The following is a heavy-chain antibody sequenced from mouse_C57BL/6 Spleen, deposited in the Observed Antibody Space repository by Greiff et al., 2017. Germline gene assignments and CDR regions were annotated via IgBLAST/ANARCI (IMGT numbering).Heavy chain of an antibody. V-gene: IGHV1-55*01. J-gene: IGHJ2*01. D-gene: IGHD2-1*01. CDR3: ARTDYGNLLDY. Sequence: QVQLQQSGAELVKPGASVKMSCKASGYTFTSYWITWVKQRPGQGLEWIGDIYPGSGSTNYNEKFKSKATLTVDTSSSTAYMQLSSLTSEDSAVXYGARTDYGNLLDYWGQGTTLTVSS. CDR2: IYPGSGST. CDR1: GYTFTSYW.